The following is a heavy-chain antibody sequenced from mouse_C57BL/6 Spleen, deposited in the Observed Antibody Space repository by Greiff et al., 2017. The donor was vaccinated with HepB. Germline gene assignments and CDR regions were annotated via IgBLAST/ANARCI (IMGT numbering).Heavy chain of an antibody. CDR1: GYSITSGYY. CDR2: ISYDGSN. CDR3: ARDGGYSNYDYFDY. D-gene: IGHD2-5*01. Sequence: VQLQQSGPGLVKPSQSLSLTCSVTGYSITSGYYWNWIRQFPGNKLEWMGYISYDGSNNYNPSLKNRISITRDTSKNQFFLKLNSVTTEDTATYYCARDGGYSNYDYFDYWGQGTTLTVSS. V-gene: IGHV3-6*01. J-gene: IGHJ2*01.